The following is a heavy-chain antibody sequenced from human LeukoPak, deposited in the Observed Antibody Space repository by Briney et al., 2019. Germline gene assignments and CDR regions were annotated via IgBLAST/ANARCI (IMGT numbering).Heavy chain of an antibody. D-gene: IGHD6-13*01. CDR2: IYTSGST. V-gene: IGHV4-4*07. CDR1: GGSISSYY. CDR3: ARDHPGSWSNWFDP. Sequence: SETLSLTCIVSGGSISSYYWSWIRQPAGKGLEWIGRIYTSGSTNYNPSLKSRVTMSVDTSKNQFSLKLSSVTAADTAVYYCARDHPGSWSNWFDPWGQGTLVTVSS. J-gene: IGHJ5*02.